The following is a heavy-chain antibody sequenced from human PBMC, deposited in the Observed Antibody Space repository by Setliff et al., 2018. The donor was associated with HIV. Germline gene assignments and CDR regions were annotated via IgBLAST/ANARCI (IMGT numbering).Heavy chain of an antibody. CDR3: ARGVQAQDH. CDR1: GGSFSGYY. CDR2: INHSGST. J-gene: IGHJ4*02. Sequence: PSETLSLTCAVYGGSFSGYYWSWIRQPPGKGLEWIGEINHSGSTNYNPSLKSRVTISVDTSKNQFSLKLSSVTAADTAKYFCARGVQAQDHWGQGTLVTVSS. V-gene: IGHV4-34*01.